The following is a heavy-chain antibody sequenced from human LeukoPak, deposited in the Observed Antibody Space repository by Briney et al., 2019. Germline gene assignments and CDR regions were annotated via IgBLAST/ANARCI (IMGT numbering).Heavy chain of an antibody. V-gene: IGHV1-18*01. Sequence: ASVKVSCKASGGTFSSYAISWVRQAPGQGLEWMGWINAGNGNTKYSQKFQGRVTMTRDTSTSTVYMELSSLRSEDTAVYYCARIHGGVDYWGQGTLVTVSS. CDR3: ARIHGGVDY. D-gene: IGHD3-16*01. CDR2: INAGNGNT. J-gene: IGHJ4*02. CDR1: GGTFSSYA.